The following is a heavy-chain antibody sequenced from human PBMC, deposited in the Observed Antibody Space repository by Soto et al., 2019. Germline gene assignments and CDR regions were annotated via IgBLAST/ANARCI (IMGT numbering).Heavy chain of an antibody. CDR1: GFTFSSYS. V-gene: IGHV3-21*01. D-gene: IGHD3-22*01. J-gene: IGHJ6*04. CDR3: ARVVDYYDPYYYYGMDV. Sequence: EVQLVESGGGLVKPGGSLRLSCAASGFTFSSYSMNWVRQAPGKGLEWVSSISSSSSYIYYADSVKGRFTLSRDNAKHSLYLQMNSLRAEDTAVYYCARVVDYYDPYYYYGMDVWGKGNTVTV. CDR2: ISSSSSYI.